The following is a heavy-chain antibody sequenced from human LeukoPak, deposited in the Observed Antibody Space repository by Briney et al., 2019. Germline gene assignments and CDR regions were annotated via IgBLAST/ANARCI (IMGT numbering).Heavy chain of an antibody. CDR1: GFTFSSYA. CDR2: ISGSGGST. V-gene: IGHV3-23*01. Sequence: GGSLRLSCAASGFTFSSYAMSWVRQAPGKGLEWVSAISGSGGSTYYADSVKGRFTISRDNSKNTLYLQMNSLRAEDTAVYYCASIVVVVAAAPPVDYWGQGTLVTVSS. D-gene: IGHD2-15*01. J-gene: IGHJ4*02. CDR3: ASIVVVVAAAPPVDY.